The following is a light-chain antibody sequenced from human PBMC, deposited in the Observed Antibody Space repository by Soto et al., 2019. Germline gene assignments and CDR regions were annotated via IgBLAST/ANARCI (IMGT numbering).Light chain of an antibody. Sequence: QSALTQPRSVSGSPGQSVTISCTGTSSDVGGYNYVSWYQQHPDKAPKLMIYDVNKRPSGVPDRFSGSKSGNTASLTISGLQAEDEADYYCCSYAGSYTLVFGTGTKLTVL. J-gene: IGLJ1*01. CDR2: DVN. CDR3: CSYAGSYTLV. V-gene: IGLV2-11*01. CDR1: SSDVGGYNY.